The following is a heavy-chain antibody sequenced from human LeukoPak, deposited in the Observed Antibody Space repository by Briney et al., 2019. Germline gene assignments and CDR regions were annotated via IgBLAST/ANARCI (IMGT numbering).Heavy chain of an antibody. CDR3: ACRSQTAMVYRDY. J-gene: IGHJ4*02. CDR2: MNPNSGNT. Sequence: GASVKVSCKASGYTFTSYDINWVRQATGQGLEWMGWMNPNSGNTGYAQKFQGRVTMTRNTSISTAYMELSSLRSEDTAVYYCACRSQTAMVYRDYWGQGTLVTVSS. D-gene: IGHD5-18*01. CDR1: GYTFTSYD. V-gene: IGHV1-8*01.